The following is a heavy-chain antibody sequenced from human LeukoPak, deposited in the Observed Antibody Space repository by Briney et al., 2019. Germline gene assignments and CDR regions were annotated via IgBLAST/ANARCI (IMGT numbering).Heavy chain of an antibody. D-gene: IGHD5-18*01. CDR3: ARVRGYSYGYPDY. CDR1: GYFISTGYY. V-gene: IGHV4-38-2*02. CDR2: IYYSGST. J-gene: IGHJ4*02. Sequence: SETLSLTCTVSGYFISTGYYWGWIRQPPGKGLEWIGSIYYSGSTYYNPSLKSRVTISVDTSKNQFSLKLSSVTAADTAVYYCARVRGYSYGYPDYWGQGTLVTVSS.